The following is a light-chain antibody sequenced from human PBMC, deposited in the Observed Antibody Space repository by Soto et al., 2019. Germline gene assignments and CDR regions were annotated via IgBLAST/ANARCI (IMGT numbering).Light chain of an antibody. V-gene: IGKV3D-15*01. Sequence: EIMMTQSPATLSVSPGDRATLSCRASQSVSSSYLAWYQHNPGQAPRLLIYGASSRATGIPDRFSGSGSGTEFTLTINSLQSEDFAVYYCQQYNNWWTFGQGTKVDIK. CDR1: QSVSSS. CDR3: QQYNNWWT. CDR2: GAS. J-gene: IGKJ1*01.